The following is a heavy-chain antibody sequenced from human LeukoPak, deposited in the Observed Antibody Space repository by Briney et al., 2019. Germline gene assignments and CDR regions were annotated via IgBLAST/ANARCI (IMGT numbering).Heavy chain of an antibody. Sequence: PSETLSLTCAVYGGSFSGYYWSWIRQPPGKGLEWIGEINHSGSTNYNPSLKSRVTISVDTSKNQFSLKLTSVTAADTAVYYCARGPIYYDSRGYIDYWGQGTLVTVSS. V-gene: IGHV4-34*01. CDR2: INHSGST. D-gene: IGHD3-22*01. CDR3: ARGPIYYDSRGYIDY. CDR1: GGSFSGYY. J-gene: IGHJ4*02.